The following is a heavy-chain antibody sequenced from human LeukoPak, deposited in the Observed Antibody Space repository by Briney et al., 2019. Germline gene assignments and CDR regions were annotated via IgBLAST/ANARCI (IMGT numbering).Heavy chain of an antibody. V-gene: IGHV5-51*01. Sequence: HGESLKISCKGSGYSFTSYWIGWVRQMPGKGLEWMGIIYPGDSDTRYSPSFQGQVTISADKSISTAYLQWSSLKASDTAMYYCARQSYGSGTKTLNWFDPWGQGTLVTVSS. CDR3: ARQSYGSGTKTLNWFDP. CDR2: IYPGDSDT. J-gene: IGHJ5*02. D-gene: IGHD3-10*01. CDR1: GYSFTSYW.